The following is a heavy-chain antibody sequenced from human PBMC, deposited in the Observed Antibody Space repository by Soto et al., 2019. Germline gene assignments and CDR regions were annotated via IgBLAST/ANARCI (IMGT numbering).Heavy chain of an antibody. V-gene: IGHV1-46*02. CDR3: ARGGGFSPFYYNLDV. CDR2: INPRGGST. CDR1: GYTLNTYY. D-gene: IGHD3-3*01. J-gene: IGHJ6*02. Sequence: ASVKVSCKASGYTLNTYYMHWVRQAPGQGPEWMGIINPRGGSTTYAQNFQDRVTMTRDTSSSTVYMELSSLRSEDTAVYYCARGGGFSPFYYNLDVWGQGTTVTVSS.